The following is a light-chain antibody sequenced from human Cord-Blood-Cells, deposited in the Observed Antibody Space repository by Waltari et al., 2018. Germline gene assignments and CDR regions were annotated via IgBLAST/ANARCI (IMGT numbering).Light chain of an antibody. CDR2: GAS. J-gene: IGKJ2*01. Sequence: IVLTQFPGTLSLSPGERATLSCRASQSVSSSYLAWYQQKPGQAPRLLIYGASSRATGIPDRFSGSGSGTDFTLTISRLEPEDFAVYYCQQYGSSPHTFGQGTKLEIK. CDR3: QQYGSSPHT. V-gene: IGKV3-20*01. CDR1: QSVSSSY.